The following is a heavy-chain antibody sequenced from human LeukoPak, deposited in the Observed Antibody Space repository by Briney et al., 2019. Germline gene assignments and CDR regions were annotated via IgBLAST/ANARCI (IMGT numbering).Heavy chain of an antibody. CDR2: IYSGGST. Sequence: GGSLRLSYAASGFTVSSNYMSWVRQAPGKGLEWVSVIYSGGSTYYADSVKGRFTISGDNSKNTLYLQMNSLRAEDTAVYYCARGGTYNGFDYWGQGTLVTVSS. CDR3: ARGGTYNGFDY. CDR1: GFTVSSNY. V-gene: IGHV3-53*01. J-gene: IGHJ4*02. D-gene: IGHD1-14*01.